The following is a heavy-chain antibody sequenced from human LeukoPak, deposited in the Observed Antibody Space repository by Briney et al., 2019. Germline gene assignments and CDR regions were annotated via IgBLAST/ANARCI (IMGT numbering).Heavy chain of an antibody. D-gene: IGHD3-9*01. CDR1: GFTFSSYA. Sequence: GGSLRLSCSASGFTFSSYAMHWVRQAPGKGLEYVSAISSNGGSTYYADSVKGRFTISRDNSKNTLYLQMSSLRAEDTAVYYCVKGMEDYDILTGVLDVLGQGTTVTVSS. V-gene: IGHV3-64D*06. CDR3: VKGMEDYDILTGVLDV. J-gene: IGHJ6*02. CDR2: ISSNGGST.